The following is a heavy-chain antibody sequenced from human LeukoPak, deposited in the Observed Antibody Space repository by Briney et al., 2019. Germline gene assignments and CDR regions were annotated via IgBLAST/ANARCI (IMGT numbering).Heavy chain of an antibody. D-gene: IGHD3-10*01. CDR3: ARGVLDYYGSGSYFDY. CDR2: IYSGSRI. V-gene: IGHV3-66*01. Sequence: GGSLRLSCTVSGFTVSSNSMSWVRQAPGKGLEWVSFIYSGSRIHYADSVKGRFTISRDNSKNTLYLQMNSMRAEDTAVYYCARGVLDYYGSGSYFDYWGQGTLVTVSS. CDR1: GFTVSSNS. J-gene: IGHJ4*02.